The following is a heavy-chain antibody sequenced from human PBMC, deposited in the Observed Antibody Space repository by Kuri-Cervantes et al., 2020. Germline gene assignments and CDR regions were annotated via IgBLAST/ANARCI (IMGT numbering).Heavy chain of an antibody. J-gene: IGHJ4*02. CDR3: ARGTMVTVVPFDY. Sequence: GESLKISCKGSGYSFTTYWIGWVRQMPGKGLEWMGIIYPGDSDTRYSPSFQGQVTISADKSISTAYLQWSSLKASDTAMYYCARGTMVTVVPFDYWGQGTLVTVSS. D-gene: IGHD5-18*01. V-gene: IGHV5-51*01. CDR2: IYPGDSDT. CDR1: GYSFTTYW.